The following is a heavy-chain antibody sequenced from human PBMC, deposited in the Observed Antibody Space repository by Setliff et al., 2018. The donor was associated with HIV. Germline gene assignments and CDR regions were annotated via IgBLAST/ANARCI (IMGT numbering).Heavy chain of an antibody. V-gene: IGHV4-38-2*02. CDR3: ARDQSDYNVLTGFGDFDY. CDR2: ISHSGST. Sequence: SETLSLTCGVSGIPIDRVYSWAWIRQPPGKGLEWIGTISHSGSTHYNPPLQGRISISIDTSKNQFSLTLTSVTAADTAMYYCARDQSDYNVLTGFGDFDYWGHGTLVTV. J-gene: IGHJ4*01. D-gene: IGHD3-9*01. CDR1: GIPIDRVYS.